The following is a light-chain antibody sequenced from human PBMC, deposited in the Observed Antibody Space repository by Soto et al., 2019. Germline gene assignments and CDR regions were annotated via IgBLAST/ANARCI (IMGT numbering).Light chain of an antibody. J-gene: IGKJ1*01. Sequence: EIVLTQSPGILSLSPGERATLSCRASQSVDSSYLAWYQQKPGQAPRLLIYGASGRATGIPDRFSGSGSGTEFILTISRLEPEDFAVYYCQQFGSSLWTFGQGTKVDIK. CDR3: QQFGSSLWT. V-gene: IGKV3-20*01. CDR2: GAS. CDR1: QSVDSSY.